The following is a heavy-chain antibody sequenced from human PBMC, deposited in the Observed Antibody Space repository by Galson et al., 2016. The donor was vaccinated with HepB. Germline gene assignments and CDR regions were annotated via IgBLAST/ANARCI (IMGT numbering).Heavy chain of an antibody. CDR2: IDGPTPNT. CDR3: TTWLSHHFDY. CDR1: GFPFGNYA. V-gene: IGHV3-23*01. J-gene: IGHJ4*02. Sequence: LRLSCAASGFPFGNYALSWVRRAPGKGLEWVSHIDGPTPNTHYADSVRGRFSIYRDNSRDTLYLQMDSLTAEDSAIYYCTTWLSHHFDYWGQGTRVTVSS. D-gene: IGHD6-19*01.